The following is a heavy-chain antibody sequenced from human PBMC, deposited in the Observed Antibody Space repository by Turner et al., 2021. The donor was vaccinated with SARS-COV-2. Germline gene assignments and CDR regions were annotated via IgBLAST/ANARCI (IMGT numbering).Heavy chain of an antibody. Sequence: QVQLQESGPGLVKPSETLSLTCTVSGASISSYYWSWIRQPPGKGLEWIGYIYYSGSTNYNPSLKSRVNISVDTSKNQFSLKLSSVTAADTAVYYCARGFDYWGQGTLVTVSS. CDR1: GASISSYY. J-gene: IGHJ4*02. V-gene: IGHV4-59*08. CDR2: IYYSGST. CDR3: ARGFDY.